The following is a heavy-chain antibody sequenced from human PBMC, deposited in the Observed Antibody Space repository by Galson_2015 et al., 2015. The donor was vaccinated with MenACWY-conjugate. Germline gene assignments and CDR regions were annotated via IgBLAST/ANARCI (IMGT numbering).Heavy chain of an antibody. Sequence: SLRLSCAASGFTFTGYEFNWVRQAPGKGLEWLSYISKSGSPIYYADSVKGRITISRDNMKKSLFLEMNSLRAGDTGVYYCARVGTWIHQYFYYMDVWGKGTTVTVSS. CDR2: ISKSGSPI. CDR1: GFTFTGYE. J-gene: IGHJ6*03. D-gene: IGHD5-18*01. CDR3: ARVGTWIHQYFYYMDV. V-gene: IGHV3-48*03.